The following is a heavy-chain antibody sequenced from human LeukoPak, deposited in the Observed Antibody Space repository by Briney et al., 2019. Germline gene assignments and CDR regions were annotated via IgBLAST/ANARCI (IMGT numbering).Heavy chain of an antibody. Sequence: GGSLRLSCVASGFIFSSHGMSWVRQAPGKGLEWVSTVTSRSATHYTDSVKGRFITSRDNSRNTLFLQMNSLRAEDTAVYYCATDRATQYFDYWGQGTLVSVSS. D-gene: IGHD2-15*01. CDR2: VTSRSAT. J-gene: IGHJ4*02. V-gene: IGHV3-23*01. CDR3: ATDRATQYFDY. CDR1: GFIFSSHG.